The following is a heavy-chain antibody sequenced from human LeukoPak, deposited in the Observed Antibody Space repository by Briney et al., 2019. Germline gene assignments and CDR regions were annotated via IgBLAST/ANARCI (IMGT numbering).Heavy chain of an antibody. V-gene: IGHV1-69*01. Sequence: SVKVSCKASGGTFSSYTISWVRQAPGQGLEWMGGIIPIFGTANYAQKFQGRVTITADESTSTTYMELSSLRSEDTAVYYCARDLVDGYPTVGGYFDYWGQGTLVTVSS. CDR2: IIPIFGTA. J-gene: IGHJ4*02. CDR1: GGTFSSYT. CDR3: ARDLVDGYPTVGGYFDY. D-gene: IGHD4-23*01.